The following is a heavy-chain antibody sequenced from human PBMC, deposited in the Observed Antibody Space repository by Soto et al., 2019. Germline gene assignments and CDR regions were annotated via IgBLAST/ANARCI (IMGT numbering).Heavy chain of an antibody. Sequence: GGSLRLSCAASGFTFRNHWMHWVRQAPGKGLVWVSRTNGDGSITTYADSVKGRFTISRDNAKNTLYLQLNSLRAEDTALYYCARGYSSGPDYWGQGTRVTVSS. D-gene: IGHD6-19*01. CDR2: TNGDGSIT. CDR1: GFTFRNHW. J-gene: IGHJ4*02. V-gene: IGHV3-74*01. CDR3: ARGYSSGPDY.